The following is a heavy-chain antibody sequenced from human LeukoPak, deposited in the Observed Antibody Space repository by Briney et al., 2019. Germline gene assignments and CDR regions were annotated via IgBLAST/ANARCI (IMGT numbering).Heavy chain of an antibody. J-gene: IGHJ3*02. Sequence: SQTLSLTCTVSGGSISSGSYYWSWIRQPAGKGLEWIGRIYTSGSTNYNPSLKSRVTISVDTSKNQFSLKLSSVTAADTAVYYCARDLDVSAFDIWGQGTMVTVSS. D-gene: IGHD5/OR15-5a*01. CDR3: ARDLDVSAFDI. CDR1: GGSISSGSYY. CDR2: IYTSGST. V-gene: IGHV4-61*02.